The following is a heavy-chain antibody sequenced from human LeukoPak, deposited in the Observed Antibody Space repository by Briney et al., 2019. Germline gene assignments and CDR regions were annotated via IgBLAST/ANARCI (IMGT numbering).Heavy chain of an antibody. V-gene: IGHV3-21*01. CDR1: GFTFSSYS. J-gene: IGHJ4*02. CDR3: AREMRVVVTAYLDY. CDR2: ISSSSSYI. D-gene: IGHD2-21*02. Sequence: PGGSLRLSCAASGFTFSSYSMNWVRQAPGKGLEWVSSISSSSSYIYYADSVKGRFTISRDNAKNSLYLQMNSVRAEDTAVYYCAREMRVVVTAYLDYWGQGTLVTVSS.